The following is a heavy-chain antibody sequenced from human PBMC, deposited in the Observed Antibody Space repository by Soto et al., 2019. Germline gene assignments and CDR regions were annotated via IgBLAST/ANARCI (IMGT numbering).Heavy chain of an antibody. D-gene: IGHD6-6*01. J-gene: IGHJ5*02. CDR3: ARDGDSSSPRWFDP. CDR1: GGSISSYF. V-gene: IGHV4-59*01. CDR2: IYYSGST. Sequence: SETLSLTCTVSGGSISSYFWSWFRQPPGKGLEWIGYIYYSGSTNYNPSLKSRVTISVDTSKNQFSLKLSSVTAADTAVYYCARDGDSSSPRWFDPWGQGTLVIVSS.